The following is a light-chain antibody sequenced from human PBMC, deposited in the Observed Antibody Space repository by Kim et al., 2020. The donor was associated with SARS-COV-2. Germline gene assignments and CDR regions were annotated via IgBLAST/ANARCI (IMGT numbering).Light chain of an antibody. J-gene: IGLJ1*01. V-gene: IGLV3-19*01. CDR2: GKN. CDR3: NSRDSSGNHLGV. CDR1: SLRSYY. Sequence: LGQTGRITCQGDSLRSYYASWYQQKPGQATVLVIYGKNNRPSGIPDRFSGASSGNTASLTITGAQAEDEADYYCNSRDSSGNHLGVFGTGTKVTVL.